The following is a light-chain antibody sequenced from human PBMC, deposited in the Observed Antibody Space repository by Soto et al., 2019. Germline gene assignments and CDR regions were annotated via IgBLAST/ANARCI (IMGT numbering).Light chain of an antibody. CDR3: QQYNNWWT. Sequence: EIVLTQSPATLSLSPGERATLSCRASQSVSINLAWYQQKPGQAPRLLIYSASTRATGIPARFSGSGSGTGFTLTISSLQSEDFAVYYCQQYNNWWTFGQGTKVDIK. J-gene: IGKJ1*01. V-gene: IGKV3-15*01. CDR1: QSVSIN. CDR2: SAS.